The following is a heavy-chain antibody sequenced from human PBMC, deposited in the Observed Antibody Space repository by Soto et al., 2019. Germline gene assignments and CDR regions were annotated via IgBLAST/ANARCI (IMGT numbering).Heavy chain of an antibody. CDR1: GFTFSSYA. CDR2: ISYDGSNK. J-gene: IGHJ4*02. V-gene: IGHV3-30-3*01. D-gene: IGHD3-22*01. CDR3: ARDPTYFYDSSGYYDY. Sequence: GGSLRLSCAASGFTFSSYAMHWVRQAPGKGLEWAAVISYDGSNKYYADSVKGRFTISRDNSKNTLYLQMNSLRAEDTAVYYCARDPTYFYDSSGYYDYWGQGTLVTVSS.